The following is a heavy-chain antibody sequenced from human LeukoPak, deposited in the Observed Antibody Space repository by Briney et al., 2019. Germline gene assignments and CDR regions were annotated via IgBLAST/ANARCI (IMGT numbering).Heavy chain of an antibody. CDR1: GFTFSSYD. CDR3: ARASLGLYYYGMDV. CDR2: IGTAGDT. D-gene: IGHD3-16*01. V-gene: IGHV3-13*01. Sequence: PGGSLRLSCAASGFTFSSYDMHWVRQATGKGLEWVSAIGTAGDTYYPGSVKGRFTISRENAKNSLYPQMNSLRAGDTAVYYCARASLGLYYYGMDVWGQGTTVTVSS. J-gene: IGHJ6*02.